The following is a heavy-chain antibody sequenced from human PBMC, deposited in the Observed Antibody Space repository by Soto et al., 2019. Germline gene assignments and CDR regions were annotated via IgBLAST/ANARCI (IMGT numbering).Heavy chain of an antibody. J-gene: IGHJ6*02. CDR2: ISCSGGRT. CDR3: AKARLSYQGYYYGMDL. V-gene: IGHV3-23*01. CDR1: GFTFSSYA. Sequence: GGSLRLSCAASGFTFSSYAMSWVRQAPGKGLEWVSAISCSGGRTYYADSVKGRFTISRDNSKNTLYLQMNSLRAEDTPVYYCAKARLSYQGYYYGMDLWGQGTTVTVSS.